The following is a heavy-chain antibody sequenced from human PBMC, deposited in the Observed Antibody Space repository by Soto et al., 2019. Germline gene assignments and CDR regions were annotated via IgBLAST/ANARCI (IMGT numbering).Heavy chain of an antibody. CDR2: FNAGNGNT. CDR1: GYTITCCA. D-gene: IGHD3-10*01. CDR3: ARDRYYGSGSYNYFDY. J-gene: IGHJ4*02. Sequence: GASVKVSCKASGYTITCCAMHWVRQAPGQRPEWMGWFNAGNGNTKYSENFQGRVTITRDTSATTAYMELSSLRSEDTAVYHCARDRYYGSGSYNYFDYWGQGTVVTVSS. V-gene: IGHV1-3*01.